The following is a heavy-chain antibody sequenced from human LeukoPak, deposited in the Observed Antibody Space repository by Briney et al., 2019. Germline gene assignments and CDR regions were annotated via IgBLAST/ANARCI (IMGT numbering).Heavy chain of an antibody. CDR3: AKEPRWEQLHSFDI. V-gene: IGHV3-23*01. CDR1: GFAFPTYA. J-gene: IGHJ3*02. D-gene: IGHD1/OR15-1a*01. Sequence: GGSLRLTCVASGFAFPTYAMMWVRQVPGKGLEWVSSIRVSDGARFYADSVKGRFTMSRDNPKNTLFLQMNSLRPEDTAVYYCAKEPRWEQLHSFDIWGQGTTVTVSS. CDR2: IRVSDGAR.